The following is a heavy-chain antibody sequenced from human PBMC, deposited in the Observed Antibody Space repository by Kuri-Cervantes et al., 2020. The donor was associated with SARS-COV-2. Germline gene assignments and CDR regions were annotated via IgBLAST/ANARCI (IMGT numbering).Heavy chain of an antibody. D-gene: IGHD6-13*01. Sequence: ASVKVSCKASGYTFTSYYMHWVRQAPGQGLEWMGIINPSGGSTSYAQKFRGRVTMTRDTSTSTVYMELSSLRSEDTAVYYCARPGIAAAANNWFDPWGQGTLVTVSS. J-gene: IGHJ5*02. CDR2: INPSGGST. V-gene: IGHV1-46*01. CDR1: GYTFTSYY. CDR3: ARPGIAAAANNWFDP.